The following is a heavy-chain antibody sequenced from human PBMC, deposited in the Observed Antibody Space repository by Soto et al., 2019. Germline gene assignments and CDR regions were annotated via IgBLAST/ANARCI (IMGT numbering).Heavy chain of an antibody. D-gene: IGHD5-12*01. Sequence: GSGPTLVNPTETLTLTCTVSGFSLSNARMGVSWIRQAPGKALEWLAHVFSNDEKSYSTSLKSRLTISKDTSKSQVVLTMASMDHVDTATYYCAXVDERGYAGDGLYYFDRWGQGTLVTVSS. CDR1: GFSLSNARMG. CDR2: VFSNDEK. J-gene: IGHJ4*02. CDR3: AXVDERGYAGDGLYYFDR. V-gene: IGHV2-26*01.